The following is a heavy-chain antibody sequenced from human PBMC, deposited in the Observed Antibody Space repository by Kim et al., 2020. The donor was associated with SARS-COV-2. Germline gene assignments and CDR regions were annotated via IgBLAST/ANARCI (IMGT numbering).Heavy chain of an antibody. CDR3: ASNLDWFDP. V-gene: IGHV3-30-3*01. J-gene: IGHJ5*02. CDR1: GFTFSSYA. CDR2: ISYDGSNK. Sequence: GGSLRLSCAASGFTFSSYAMHWVRQAPGKGLEWVAAISYDGSNKYYADSVKGRFTISRDNSKNTLYLQMNSLRAEDTAVYYCASNLDWFDPWGQGTLVTVSS.